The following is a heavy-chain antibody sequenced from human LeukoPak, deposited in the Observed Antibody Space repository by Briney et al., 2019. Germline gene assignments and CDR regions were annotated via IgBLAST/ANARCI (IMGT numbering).Heavy chain of an antibody. CDR2: ISYDGSNK. CDR3: ARGGPYYYYYMDV. Sequence: GGSLRLSCAASGFTFSSYAMHWVRQAPGKGLEWVAVISYDGSNKYYADSVKGRSTISRDNSKNTLYLQMNSLRAEDTAVYYCARGGPYYYYYMDVWGKGTTVTVSS. V-gene: IGHV3-30-3*01. CDR1: GFTFSSYA. J-gene: IGHJ6*03. D-gene: IGHD5-12*01.